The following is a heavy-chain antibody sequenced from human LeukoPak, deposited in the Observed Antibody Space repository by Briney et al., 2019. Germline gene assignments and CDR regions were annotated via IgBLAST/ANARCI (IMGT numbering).Heavy chain of an antibody. V-gene: IGHV3-30-3*01. CDR2: ISYDGSNK. CDR3: ARVEMGY. CDR1: GFTSRSYA. J-gene: IGHJ4*02. D-gene: IGHD1-26*01. Sequence: PGGSLRLSCVASGFTSRSYAMHWVRQAPGKGLEWVAVISYDGSNKYYADSVKGRFTISRDNSKNTLYLQMNSLRAEDTAVYYCARVEMGYWGQGTLVTVSS.